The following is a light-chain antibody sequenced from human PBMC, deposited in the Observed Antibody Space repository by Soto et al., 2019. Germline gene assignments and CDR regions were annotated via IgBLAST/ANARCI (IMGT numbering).Light chain of an antibody. CDR2: DVN. CDR1: SSDVGGYNY. V-gene: IGLV2-14*01. CDR3: SSYTSSSTRV. Sequence: QSALTQPASVSGSPGKSITISCTGTSSDVGGYNYVSWYQQNPGKAPKLMIYDVNNRPSGVSYRFSGSKSGNTASLTISGLQAEDEADYYCSSYTSSSTRVFGTGTKLTVL. J-gene: IGLJ1*01.